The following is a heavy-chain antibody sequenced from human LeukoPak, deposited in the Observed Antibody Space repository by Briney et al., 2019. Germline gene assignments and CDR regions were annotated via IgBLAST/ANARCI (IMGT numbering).Heavy chain of an antibody. D-gene: IGHD6-19*01. V-gene: IGHV3-23*01. CDR1: GFTFSSYA. CDR2: ISGSGGST. J-gene: IGHJ3*02. CDR3: AKPASRSGWKHDAFDI. Sequence: GGSLRLSCAASGFTFSSYAMSWVRQAPGKGLEWVSAISGSGGSTYYADSVKGRFTISRDNSKNTLYLQMNSLRAEDTAVYYCAKPASRSGWKHDAFDIWGQGTMVTVSS.